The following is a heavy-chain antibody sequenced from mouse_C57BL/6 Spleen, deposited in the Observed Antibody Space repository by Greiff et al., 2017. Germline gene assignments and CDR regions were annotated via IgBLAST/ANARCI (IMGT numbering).Heavy chain of an antibody. J-gene: IGHJ2*01. CDR2: INPNNGGT. D-gene: IGHD1-1*01. Sequence: VQLQQSGPELVKPGASVKIPCKASGYTFTDYNMDWVKQSHGKSLEWIGDINPNNGGTIYNQKFKGKATLTVDKSSSTAYMELRSLTAEDTAVYYCARGYYYGIDYWGQGTTLTVSS. CDR3: ARGYYYGIDY. CDR1: GYTFTDYN. V-gene: IGHV1-18*01.